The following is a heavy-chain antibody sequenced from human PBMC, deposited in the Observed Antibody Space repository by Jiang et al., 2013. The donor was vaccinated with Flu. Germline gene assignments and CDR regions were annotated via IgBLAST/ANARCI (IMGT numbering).Heavy chain of an antibody. J-gene: IGHJ6*02. D-gene: IGHD3-3*01. CDR3: ARDEWYHGMDV. CDR1: GYTFTSYA. V-gene: IGHV1-3*01. Sequence: GAEVKKPGASVKVSCKASGYTFTSYAMHWVRQGPGQRLEWMGWINAGNGNTKYSQKFQGRVTITRDTSASTAYMELSSLRSEDTAVYYCARDEWYHGMDVWGQGTTVTVSS. CDR2: INAGNGNT.